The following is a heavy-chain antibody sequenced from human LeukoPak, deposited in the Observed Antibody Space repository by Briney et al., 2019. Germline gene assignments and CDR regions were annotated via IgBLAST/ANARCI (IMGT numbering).Heavy chain of an antibody. Sequence: PRGSLRLSCAASGFTVSSNYMSWVRQAPGKGLEWIGYIHYSGSTYYNPSLKSRVTISVDSSKNQFSLKLSSVTAADTAVYFCARDCGSSRPDYWGQGTLVTVSS. V-gene: IGHV4-59*06. J-gene: IGHJ4*02. CDR3: ARDCGSSRPDY. CDR1: GFTVSSNY. CDR2: IHYSGST. D-gene: IGHD2-15*01.